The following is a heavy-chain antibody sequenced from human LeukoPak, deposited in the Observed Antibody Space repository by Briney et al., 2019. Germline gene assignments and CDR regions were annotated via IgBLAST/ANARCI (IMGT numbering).Heavy chain of an antibody. D-gene: IGHD3-16*01. CDR3: ARVRGDFETD. Sequence: PSETLSLTCTVSGGSISSYYWSWIRQPPGKGLEWIGYIYYSGSTTYNPSLKSRVTISVDTSKSQFSLKLISVTAADTAIYYCARVRGDFETDWGQGTLATVSS. CDR1: GGSISSYY. J-gene: IGHJ1*01. CDR2: IYYSGST. V-gene: IGHV4-59*01.